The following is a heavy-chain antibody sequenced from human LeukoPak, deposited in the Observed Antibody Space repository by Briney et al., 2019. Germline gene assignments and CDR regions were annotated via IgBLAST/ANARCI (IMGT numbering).Heavy chain of an antibody. CDR1: GFTFSSYS. CDR2: ISSSSSYI. D-gene: IGHD4-17*01. Sequence: GGSLRLSCAASGFTFSSYSMNWVRQAPGKGLEWVSSISSSSSYIYYADSVKGRFTISRDIAKNSLYLQMNSLRAEDTAVYYCERDLPYYGDYVAFDYSGQGTLVTVSS. CDR3: ERDLPYYGDYVAFDY. J-gene: IGHJ4*02. V-gene: IGHV3-21*01.